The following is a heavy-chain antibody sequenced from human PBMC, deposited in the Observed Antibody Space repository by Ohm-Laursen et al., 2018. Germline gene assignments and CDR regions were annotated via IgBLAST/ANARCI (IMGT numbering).Heavy chain of an antibody. CDR3: ARDCDTSSHYGWFDP. V-gene: IGHV3-69-1*01. CDR1: GFTFSDHY. Sequence: SLRLSCTASGFTFSDHYMNWVRQAPGKGLEWVSSMSSSCAFYYAASVKARFTVSRDNSKNTVYLQMNSLRVDDTAIYYCARDCDTSSHYGWFDPWGQGTLVTVSS. D-gene: IGHD3-22*01. J-gene: IGHJ5*02. CDR2: MSSSCAF.